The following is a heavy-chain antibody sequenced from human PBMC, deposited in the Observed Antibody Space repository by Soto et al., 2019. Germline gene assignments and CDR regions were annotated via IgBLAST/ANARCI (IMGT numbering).Heavy chain of an antibody. Sequence: QVQLQESGPGLVKPSQTLSLTCTVSGGSISSGGYYWSWIRQHPGKGLEWIGYIYYSGSTYYNPALKSRVTISVDTSKTPFSLKLSSVTAADTAVYYCARVGIAVAGTSSTPEQDYWGQGTLVTVSS. D-gene: IGHD6-19*01. CDR1: GGSISSGGYY. CDR2: IYYSGST. CDR3: ARVGIAVAGTSSTPEQDY. V-gene: IGHV4-31*03. J-gene: IGHJ4*02.